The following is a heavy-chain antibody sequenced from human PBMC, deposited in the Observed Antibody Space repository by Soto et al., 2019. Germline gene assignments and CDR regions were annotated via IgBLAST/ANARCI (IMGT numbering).Heavy chain of an antibody. Sequence: SETLSLTCTVSGGSISSYYWSWIRQPPGKGLEWIGYIYYSGSTNYNPSLKSRVTISVETSKNQFSLKLSSVTAADTAVYYCAGSTYCSGGSCYPGYADYWGQGTLVTVSS. CDR1: GGSISSYY. V-gene: IGHV4-59*08. CDR2: IYYSGST. D-gene: IGHD2-15*01. CDR3: AGSTYCSGGSCYPGYADY. J-gene: IGHJ4*02.